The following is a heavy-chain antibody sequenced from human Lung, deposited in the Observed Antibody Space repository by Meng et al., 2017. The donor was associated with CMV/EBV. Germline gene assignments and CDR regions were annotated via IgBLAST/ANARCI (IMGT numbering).Heavy chain of an antibody. CDR3: ARESVYSSGWNWFDP. Sequence: GSLRLXXTVSGGSISSYYWSWIRQPPGKGLEWIGYIYYSGSTNYNPSLKSRVTISVDTSKNQFSLKLSSVTAADTAVYYCARESVYSSGWNWFDPWGEGXLVTVSS. J-gene: IGHJ5*02. D-gene: IGHD6-19*01. CDR1: GGSISSYY. CDR2: IYYSGST. V-gene: IGHV4-59*01.